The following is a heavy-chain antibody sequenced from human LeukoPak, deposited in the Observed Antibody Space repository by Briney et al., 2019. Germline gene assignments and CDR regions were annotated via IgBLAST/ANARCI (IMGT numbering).Heavy chain of an antibody. D-gene: IGHD6-13*01. CDR1: GFTFSSYG. J-gene: IGHJ4*02. V-gene: IGHV3-33*01. CDR2: IWYDGSNK. CDR3: ARAGIAAAGTGDGYFDY. Sequence: PGGSLRLSCAASGFTFSSYGMHWVRQAPGKGLEWVAVIWYDGSNKYSADSVKGRFTISRDNSKNTLYLQMNSLRAEDTAVYYCARAGIAAAGTGDGYFDYWGQGTLVTVSS.